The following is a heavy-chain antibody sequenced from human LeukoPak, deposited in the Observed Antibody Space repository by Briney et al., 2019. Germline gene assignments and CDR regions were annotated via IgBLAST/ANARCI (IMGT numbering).Heavy chain of an antibody. CDR3: ARAPPGGSPVDY. CDR2: IRYDGSNK. J-gene: IGHJ4*02. Sequence: GGSLRLSCAASGFTFSSYGMHWVRQAPGKGLEWVAFIRYDGSNKYYADSVKGRFTISRDNAKNSLYLQMNSLRAEDTAVYYCARAPPGGSPVDYWGQGTLVTVSS. D-gene: IGHD3-16*01. V-gene: IGHV3-30*02. CDR1: GFTFSSYG.